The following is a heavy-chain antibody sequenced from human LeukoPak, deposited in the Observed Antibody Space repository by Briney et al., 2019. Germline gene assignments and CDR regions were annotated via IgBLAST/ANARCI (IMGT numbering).Heavy chain of an antibody. D-gene: IGHD3-3*01. CDR1: GFSFSSYA. CDR2: IGGSAGRT. J-gene: IGHJ6*04. V-gene: IGHV3-23*01. Sequence: AGGSLRLSCAASGFSFSSYAMSWVRQAPGKGLEWVSAIGGSAGRTYYADSVKGRFTISGDNSKNTLYLQMNSLRAEDTAVYYCAKTTGVYDFWSGYLMDVWGKGTTVTVSS. CDR3: AKTTGVYDFWSGYLMDV.